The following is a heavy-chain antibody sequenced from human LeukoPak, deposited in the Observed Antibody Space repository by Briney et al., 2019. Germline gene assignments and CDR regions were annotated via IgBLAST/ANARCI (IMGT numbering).Heavy chain of an antibody. CDR2: IIPIFGIA. V-gene: IGHV1-69*04. CDR3: AREGEDVEMAN. J-gene: IGHJ4*02. CDR1: GGTFSSYA. D-gene: IGHD5-24*01. Sequence: GASVKVSCKASGGTFSSYAISWVRQAPGQGLEWMGRIIPIFGIANYAQKFQGSVTITADKSTSTVYMELSSLRSEDTAVYYCAREGEDVEMANWGQGTLVTVSS.